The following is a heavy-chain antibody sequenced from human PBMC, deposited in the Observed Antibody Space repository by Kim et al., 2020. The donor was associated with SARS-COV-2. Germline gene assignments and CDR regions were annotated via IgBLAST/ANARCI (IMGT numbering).Heavy chain of an antibody. CDR3: ARVARYCSSWYEWGYYYYY. J-gene: IGHJ6*01. Sequence: SVKVSCKASGGTFSSYAISWERQAPGQGLEWMGGIIPIFGTANYAQKFQGGVTITADEYTNKAYMEVSSLRAEDTAVHYCARVARYCSSWYEWGYYYYY. CDR2: IIPIFGTA. D-gene: IGHD6-13*01. V-gene: IGHV1-69*13. CDR1: GGTFSSYA.